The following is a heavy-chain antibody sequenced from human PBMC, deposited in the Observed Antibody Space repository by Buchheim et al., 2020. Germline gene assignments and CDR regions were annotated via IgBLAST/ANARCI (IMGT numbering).Heavy chain of an antibody. D-gene: IGHD5-24*01. Sequence: QVQLVESGGGVVQPGRSLRLSCAASGFTFSSYGMHWVRQAPGKGLEWVAVISYDGSNKYYADSVKGRFTISRDNSKNTLYLQMNSLRAEDTAVYYCARDLRDGYNYYFDYWGQGTL. CDR1: GFTFSSYG. CDR3: ARDLRDGYNYYFDY. V-gene: IGHV3-30*03. CDR2: ISYDGSNK. J-gene: IGHJ4*02.